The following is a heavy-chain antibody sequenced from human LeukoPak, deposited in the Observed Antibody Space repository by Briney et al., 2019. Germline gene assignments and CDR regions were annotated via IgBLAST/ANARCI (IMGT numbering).Heavy chain of an antibody. D-gene: IGHD1-26*01. Sequence: SETLSLTCTVPGGSISSYYWSWIRQPPGKGLEWIGHIYYSRSTNYNPSLKSRVTISVDTSKNQFSLKLSSVTAADTAVYYCARAWNSGSYEGQHAFDIWGQGTMVTVSS. V-gene: IGHV4-59*01. CDR1: GGSISSYY. CDR3: ARAWNSGSYEGQHAFDI. CDR2: IYYSRST. J-gene: IGHJ3*02.